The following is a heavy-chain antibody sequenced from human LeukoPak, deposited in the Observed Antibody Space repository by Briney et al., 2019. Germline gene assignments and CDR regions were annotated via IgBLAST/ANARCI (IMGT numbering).Heavy chain of an antibody. Sequence: GGSLRLSCAASGFNFSDYYMTWIRQAPGKGLEWVSAISGSGGSTYYADSVKGRFTISRDNSKNTLYLQMNSLRAEDTAVYYCARDPGEYYYDSSGYYLGYYFDYWGQGTLVTVSS. CDR1: GFNFSDYY. V-gene: IGHV3-23*01. J-gene: IGHJ4*02. CDR2: ISGSGGST. CDR3: ARDPGEYYYDSSGYYLGYYFDY. D-gene: IGHD3-22*01.